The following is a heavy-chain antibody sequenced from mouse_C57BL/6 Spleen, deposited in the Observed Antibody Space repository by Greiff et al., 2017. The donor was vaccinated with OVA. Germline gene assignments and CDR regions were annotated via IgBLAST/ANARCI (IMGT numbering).Heavy chain of an antibody. CDR1: GYSITSGYY. D-gene: IGHD2-5*01. J-gene: IGHJ1*03. CDR3: ARGDYSNSYWYFDV. Sequence: EVQLQESGPGLVKPSQSLSLTCSVTGYSITSGYYWNWIRQFPGNKLEWMGYISYDGSNNYNPSLKNRISITRDTSKNQFFLKLNSVTTEDTATYYGARGDYSNSYWYFDVWGTGTTVTVSS. CDR2: ISYDGSN. V-gene: IGHV3-6*01.